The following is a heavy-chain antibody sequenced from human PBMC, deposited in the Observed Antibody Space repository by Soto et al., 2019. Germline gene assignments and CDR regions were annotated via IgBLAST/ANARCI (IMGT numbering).Heavy chain of an antibody. D-gene: IGHD3-3*01. Sequence: QVQLQESGPGLVLPSGTLSLTCGVSGDSITSRNWWAWVRQTPGKGLEWIGEMHYDGTTNYNPSLKSRVITPIDTTRNQFSLRLKSLTAADTALYYCATQTISYCLDIWGQGTMVTVSS. CDR1: GDSITSRNW. V-gene: IGHV4-4*02. CDR2: MHYDGTT. CDR3: ATQTISYCLDI. J-gene: IGHJ6*02.